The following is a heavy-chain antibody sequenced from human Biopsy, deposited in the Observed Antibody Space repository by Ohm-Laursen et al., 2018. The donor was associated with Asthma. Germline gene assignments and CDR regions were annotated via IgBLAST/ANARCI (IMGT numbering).Heavy chain of an antibody. CDR1: GFAVSRDY. J-gene: IGHJ4*02. CDR2: IYSGGTS. Sequence: GSLRLSCAASGFAVSRDYTFWVRQAPGKGLEWVSVIYSGGTSHTADSVRGRFTISRDYSKNTLYLQMHSLRAEDTAVYYCARDSYSSGLYDDFESWGQGTLVTVSS. D-gene: IGHD6-19*01. V-gene: IGHV3-53*01. CDR3: ARDSYSSGLYDDFES.